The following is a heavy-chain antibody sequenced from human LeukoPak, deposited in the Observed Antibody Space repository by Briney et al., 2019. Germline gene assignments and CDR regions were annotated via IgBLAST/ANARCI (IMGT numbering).Heavy chain of an antibody. Sequence: SETLSLTCSVSGGSISSYHWNWIRQPPGKGLEWIGYINYSGTTNYNPSLKSRVTISIDTSKNQFSLKLSSVTAADAAVYYCARQSPNSSGRYDFDYWGQGTLVTVSS. J-gene: IGHJ4*02. V-gene: IGHV4-59*08. CDR3: ARQSPNSSGRYDFDY. CDR1: GGSISSYH. D-gene: IGHD6-19*01. CDR2: INYSGTT.